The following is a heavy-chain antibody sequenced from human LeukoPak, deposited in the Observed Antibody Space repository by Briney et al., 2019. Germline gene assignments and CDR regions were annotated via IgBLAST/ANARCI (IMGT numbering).Heavy chain of an antibody. CDR3: ARAAIAAAGTSWFDP. V-gene: IGHV1-2*02. J-gene: IGHJ5*02. D-gene: IGHD6-13*01. CDR2: INPNSGGT. CDR1: GYTFTGYY. Sequence: ASVKVSCQASGYTFTGYYMHWVRQAPGQGLEWMGRINPNSGGTNYAQKFQGRVTMTRDTSISTAYMELSRLRSDDTAVYYCARAAIAAAGTSWFDPWGQGTLVTVSS.